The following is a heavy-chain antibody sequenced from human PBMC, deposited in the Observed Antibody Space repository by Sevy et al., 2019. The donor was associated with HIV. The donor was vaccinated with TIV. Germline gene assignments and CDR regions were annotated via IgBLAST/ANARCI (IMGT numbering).Heavy chain of an antibody. V-gene: IGHV2-70*01. CDR3: ARIRGRSYFYYYGMDV. D-gene: IGHD6-13*01. CDR2: IDWDDDK. Sequence: SGPTLVNPTQTLTLTCTFSGFSLSTSGMCVSWIRQPPGKALEWLALIDWDDDKYYSTSLKTRLTISKDTSKNLVVLTMTNMDPVDTATYFCARIRGRSYFYYYGMDVWGQGTTVTVSS. J-gene: IGHJ6*02. CDR1: GFSLSTSGMC.